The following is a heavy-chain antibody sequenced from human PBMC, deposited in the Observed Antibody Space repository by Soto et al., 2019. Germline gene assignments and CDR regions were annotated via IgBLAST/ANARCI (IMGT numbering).Heavy chain of an antibody. D-gene: IGHD5-18*01. Sequence: QVQLVESGGGLVKPGESLRLSCAASGFTFSDYYMNWIRQAPGKGQEWISYISNSGTTINYADSVKGRFSISRDNAKNSLFLQMDSLRAEDTAVYYCARLRKYSMDVWGQGTTVTVS. CDR1: GFTFSDYY. CDR3: ARLRKYSMDV. J-gene: IGHJ6*02. CDR2: ISNSGTTI. V-gene: IGHV3-11*01.